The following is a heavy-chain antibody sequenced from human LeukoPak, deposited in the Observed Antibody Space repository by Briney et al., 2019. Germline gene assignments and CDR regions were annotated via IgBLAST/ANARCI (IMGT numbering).Heavy chain of an antibody. CDR3: ARKFPVDY. V-gene: IGHV3-7*01. Sequence: GGSLRLSCSASGFTFSDYWMSWVRQAPGKGLEWVANIKEDGSKKHHVDSVKGRFTIYRDSSKNSLYLQMNSLRVEDTAVYYCARKFPVDYWGQGTLVTVSS. CDR2: IKEDGSKK. CDR1: GFTFSDYW. J-gene: IGHJ4*02.